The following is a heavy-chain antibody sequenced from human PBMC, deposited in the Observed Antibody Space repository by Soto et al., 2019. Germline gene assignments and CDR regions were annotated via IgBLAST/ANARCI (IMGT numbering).Heavy chain of an antibody. V-gene: IGHV1-69*02. CDR2: IIPILGIA. D-gene: IGHD4-17*01. Sequence: SVKVSCKASGGTFSSYTMSWVRQAPGQGLEWMGRIIPILGIANYAQKFQGRVTITADKSTSTAYMELSSLRSEDTAVYYCASPPPVTNDYFDYWGQGTLVTVSA. J-gene: IGHJ4*02. CDR3: ASPPPVTNDYFDY. CDR1: GGTFSSYT.